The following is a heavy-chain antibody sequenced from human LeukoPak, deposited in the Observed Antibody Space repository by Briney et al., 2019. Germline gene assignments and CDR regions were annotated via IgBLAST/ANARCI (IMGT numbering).Heavy chain of an antibody. CDR2: ISAYNGNT. CDR3: ARDRVYSSSWYNKHAFDI. D-gene: IGHD6-13*01. J-gene: IGHJ3*02. V-gene: IGHV1-18*01. CDR1: GYTFTSYG. Sequence: GASVKVSCKASGYTFTSYGISWVRQAPGQGLEWMGWISAYNGNTNYAQKLQGRVTMTTDTSTSTAYMELRSPRSDDTAVYYCARDRVYSSSWYNKHAFDIWGQGTMVTVSS.